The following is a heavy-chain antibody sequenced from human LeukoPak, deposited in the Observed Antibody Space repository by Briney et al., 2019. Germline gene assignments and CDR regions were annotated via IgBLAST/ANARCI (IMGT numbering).Heavy chain of an antibody. V-gene: IGHV1-18*01. CDR3: AREGDSFDY. CDR1: GYKFTSYG. Sequence: ASVTVSCTASGYKFTSYGINWVRQAPGQGLEWMGWINSYNGNTNYAQKFQGRVTMTTDTSTSTAYMELRSLISDDTAVYYCAREGDSFDYWGQGTLVTVSS. CDR2: INSYNGNT. J-gene: IGHJ4*02.